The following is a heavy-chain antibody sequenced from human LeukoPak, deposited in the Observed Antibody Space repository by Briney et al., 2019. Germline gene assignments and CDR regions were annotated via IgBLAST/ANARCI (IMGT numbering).Heavy chain of an antibody. CDR1: GFTFSSYE. CDR2: ISSSGSTI. D-gene: IGHD6-19*01. CDR3: ARGFSGWYPGIDY. Sequence: PGGSLRLSCAASGFTFSSYEMNWVRQAPGKGLEWVSYISSSGSTIYYADSVKGRFTISRDNAKNSLYLQMNSLRAEDTAVYYCARGFSGWYPGIDYWGQGTLVTVSS. J-gene: IGHJ4*02. V-gene: IGHV3-48*03.